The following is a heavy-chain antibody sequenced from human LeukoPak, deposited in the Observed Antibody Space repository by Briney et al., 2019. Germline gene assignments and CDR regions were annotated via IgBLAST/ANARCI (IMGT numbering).Heavy chain of an antibody. CDR3: ARVREYYYDSSGYSN. CDR2: IYTTGST. Sequence: SETLSLTCTVSGGSISSGSYYWSWIRQSAGKGLEWIGRIYTTGSTNYNPSLKSRVTISVDTSKNQFSLKLSSVTAADTAVYYCARVREYYYDSSGYSNWGQGTLVTVSS. CDR1: GGSISSGSYY. D-gene: IGHD3-22*01. J-gene: IGHJ4*02. V-gene: IGHV4-61*02.